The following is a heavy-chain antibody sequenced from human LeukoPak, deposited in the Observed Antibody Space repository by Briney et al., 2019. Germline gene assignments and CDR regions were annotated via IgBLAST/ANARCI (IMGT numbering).Heavy chain of an antibody. CDR3: ARLRHDSSGYYWFGP. CDR2: VYYNGNI. Sequence: SETLSLTCTASGDSIRSSSYYWGWIRQPPGKGLEWIARVYYNGNIYYNPSFRSRVTMSVDTSKNQFSLSLTSVTAADTAVYYCARLRHDSSGYYWFGPWGRGTLVTVSS. J-gene: IGHJ5*02. V-gene: IGHV4-39*01. CDR1: GDSIRSSSYY. D-gene: IGHD3-22*01.